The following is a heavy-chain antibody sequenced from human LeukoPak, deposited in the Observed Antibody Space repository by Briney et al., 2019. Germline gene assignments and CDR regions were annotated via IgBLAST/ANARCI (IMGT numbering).Heavy chain of an antibody. CDR3: ARNDITGTKDPNWFDP. J-gene: IGHJ5*02. Sequence: PTETLSLTCTVSGGSISSGGYYWSWIRQHPGKGLEWIGYIYYSGSTYYNPSLKSRVTISVDTSKNQFSLKLSSVTAADTAVYYCARNDITGTKDPNWFDPWGQGTLVTVSS. V-gene: IGHV4-31*03. D-gene: IGHD1-20*01. CDR2: IYYSGST. CDR1: GGSISSGGYY.